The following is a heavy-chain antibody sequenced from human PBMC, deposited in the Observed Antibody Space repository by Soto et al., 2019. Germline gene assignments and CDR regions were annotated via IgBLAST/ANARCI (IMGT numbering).Heavy chain of an antibody. V-gene: IGHV1-69*12. J-gene: IGHJ4*02. D-gene: IGHD5-12*01. CDR1: GGTFSSYA. CDR3: ASLLRGYSGTGDY. Sequence: QVQLVQSGAEVKKPGSSVKVSCKASGGTFSSYAISWVRQAPGQGLEWMGGIIPIFGTAKYAQKFQGRVTITADESASTAYMELSSLRSEDTAVYYCASLLRGYSGTGDYWGQGTLVTVSS. CDR2: IIPIFGTA.